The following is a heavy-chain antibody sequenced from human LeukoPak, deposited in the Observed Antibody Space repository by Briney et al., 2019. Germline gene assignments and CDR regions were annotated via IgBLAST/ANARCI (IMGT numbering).Heavy chain of an antibody. CDR2: IIPIFGTA. CDR3: ARDRVHTAMFNYYGMDV. D-gene: IGHD5-18*01. Sequence: AASVTVSCKASGGTFSSYAISWVRQAPGQGLEWMGGIIPIFGTANYAQKFQGRVTITADESTSTAYMELSSLRSEDTAVYYCARDRVHTAMFNYYGMDVWGQGTTVTVSS. CDR1: GGTFSSYA. V-gene: IGHV1-69*13. J-gene: IGHJ6*02.